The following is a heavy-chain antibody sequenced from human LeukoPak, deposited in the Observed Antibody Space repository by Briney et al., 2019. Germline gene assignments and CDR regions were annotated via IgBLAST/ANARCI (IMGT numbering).Heavy chain of an antibody. D-gene: IGHD3-10*01. Sequence: GASVKVSCKASGYTFTGYYMHGVRQAPGQGLEWMGWINPNSGGTNYAQKFQGRVTMTRDTSISTAYMELSRLRSDDTAVYYCARVWGVRGVIPFYWGQGTLVTVSS. V-gene: IGHV1-2*02. J-gene: IGHJ4*02. CDR2: INPNSGGT. CDR3: ARVWGVRGVIPFY. CDR1: GYTFTGYY.